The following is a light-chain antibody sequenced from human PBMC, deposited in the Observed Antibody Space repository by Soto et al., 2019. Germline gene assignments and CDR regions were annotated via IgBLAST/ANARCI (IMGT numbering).Light chain of an antibody. CDR1: SSDVGGYNY. V-gene: IGLV2-14*01. CDR2: EVS. CDR3: DSYTSSRAYV. J-gene: IGLJ1*01. Sequence: QSALTQPASVSGSPGQSITISCTGTSSDVGGYNYVSWYQQQSGKAPQLIIHEVSYRPSGVSNRFSGSKSVNTASLTISGLQADDEADYYCDSYTSSRAYVFGIGTKVTVL.